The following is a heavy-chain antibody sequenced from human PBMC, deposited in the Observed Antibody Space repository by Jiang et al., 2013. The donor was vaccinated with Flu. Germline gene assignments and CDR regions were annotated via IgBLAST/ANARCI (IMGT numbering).Heavy chain of an antibody. Sequence: PSQTLSLTCTVSGGSISSVVTTGAGSAXTQEGPGVDWVHLLHGSTYXNPSLKSRVTISVDTSKNQFSLKLSSVTAADTAVYYCARAEGLTNWFDPWGQGTLVTVSS. D-gene: IGHD2-8*01. CDR1: GGSISSVVTT. CDR2: LLHGST. J-gene: IGHJ5*02. CDR3: ARAEGLTNWFDP. V-gene: IGHV4-31*03.